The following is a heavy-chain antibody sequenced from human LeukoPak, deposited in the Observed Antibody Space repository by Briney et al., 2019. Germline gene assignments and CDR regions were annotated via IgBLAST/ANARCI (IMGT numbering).Heavy chain of an antibody. J-gene: IGHJ4*02. Sequence: PSETLSLTCTVSGGSISSYYWSWIRQPPGKGLDWIGSIYYSGSTYYNPSLKSRVTISLDTSKNQFSLKLSSVTAADTAVFYCARQGSSGYYFFDYWGQGTLVTVSS. CDR2: IYYSGST. V-gene: IGHV4-59*04. CDR1: GGSISSYY. D-gene: IGHD3-22*01. CDR3: ARQGSSGYYFFDY.